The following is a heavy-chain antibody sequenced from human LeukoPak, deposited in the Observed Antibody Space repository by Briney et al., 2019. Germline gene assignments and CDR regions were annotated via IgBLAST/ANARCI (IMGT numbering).Heavy chain of an antibody. J-gene: IGHJ6*03. CDR1: GGSISSSSYY. CDR3: ASPDGYYYYMDV. D-gene: IGHD5-24*01. CDR2: IYYSGST. Sequence: PSETLSLTCTVSGGSISSSSYYWGWIRQPPGKGLEWIGSIYYSGSTYYNPSLKSRVTISVDTSKNQFSLKLSSVTAADTAVYYCASPDGYYYYMDVWGKGTTVTVSS. V-gene: IGHV4-39*07.